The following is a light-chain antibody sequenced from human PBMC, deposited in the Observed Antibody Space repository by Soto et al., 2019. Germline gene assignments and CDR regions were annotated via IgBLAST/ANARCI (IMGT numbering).Light chain of an antibody. CDR1: SSNIGSAY. Sequence: QSVLTQPPSASGTPGQTVTISCSGSSSNIGSAYIYWYQHLPGTATNLLIYRNNQRPSGVPDRFSAAKSGTSASLAISGLRSEDDAEYYCAAWDDSLVVFGGGTKLTVL. CDR2: RNN. CDR3: AAWDDSLVV. V-gene: IGLV1-47*01. J-gene: IGLJ2*01.